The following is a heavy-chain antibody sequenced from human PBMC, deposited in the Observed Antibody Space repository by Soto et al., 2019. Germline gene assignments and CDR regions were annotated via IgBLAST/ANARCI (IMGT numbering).Heavy chain of an antibody. D-gene: IGHD2-8*02. V-gene: IGHV4-31*03. Sequence: PSETLSLTCTVSGGSISSGGYYWSWIRQHPGKGLEWIGYIYYSGSTYYNPSLKSRVTISVDTSKNQFSLKLSSVTAADTAVYYCARLVEGRDRTTAGFDYWGQGTLVTVSS. CDR3: ARLVEGRDRTTAGFDY. CDR2: IYYSGST. CDR1: GGSISSGGYY. J-gene: IGHJ4*02.